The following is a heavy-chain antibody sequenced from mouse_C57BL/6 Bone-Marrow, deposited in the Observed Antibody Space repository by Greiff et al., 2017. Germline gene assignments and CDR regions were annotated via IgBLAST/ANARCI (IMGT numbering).Heavy chain of an antibody. CDR3: ALDGYYNYYAMDY. D-gene: IGHD2-3*01. CDR1: GYTFTDPY. CDR2: INPNNGGT. Sequence: SGYTFTDPYMNWVKQSHGKSLEWIGDINPNNGGTSYNQKFKGKATLTVDKSSSTAYMELRSLTSEDSAVYYCALDGYYNYYAMDYWGQGTSVTVSS. V-gene: IGHV1-26*01. J-gene: IGHJ4*01.